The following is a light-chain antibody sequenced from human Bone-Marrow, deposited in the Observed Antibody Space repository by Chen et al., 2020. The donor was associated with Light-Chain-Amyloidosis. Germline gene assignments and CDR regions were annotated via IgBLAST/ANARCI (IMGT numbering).Light chain of an antibody. CDR3: SSYTITNTLV. Sequence: QSALTQPPSLSGSPGQSITISCTGPSSDVGGDNHASWYQQHPDKAPKLMIYEVTNRPSWVPDRFSGSKSDNTASLTSSGLQTEDEADYFCSSYTITNTLVFGSGTRVTVL. CDR1: SSDVGGDNH. V-gene: IGLV2-14*01. CDR2: EVT. J-gene: IGLJ1*01.